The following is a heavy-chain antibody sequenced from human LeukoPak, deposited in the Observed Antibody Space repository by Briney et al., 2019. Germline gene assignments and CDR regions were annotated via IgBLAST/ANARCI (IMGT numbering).Heavy chain of an antibody. V-gene: IGHV3-7*01. CDR2: IKQDGSEK. Sequence: GGSLRLSCAASGFTFSSYWMSWVRQAPGKGLEWVANIKQDGSEKYYVDSVKGRFTISRDNAKNSLYLQMNSLRAEDTAVYYCARESGYDISGAFDTWGQGTMVTVSS. CDR1: GFTFSSYW. CDR3: ARESGYDISGAFDT. D-gene: IGHD3-9*01. J-gene: IGHJ3*02.